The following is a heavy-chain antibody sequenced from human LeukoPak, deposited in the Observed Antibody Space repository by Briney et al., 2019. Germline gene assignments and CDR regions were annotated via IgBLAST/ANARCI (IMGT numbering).Heavy chain of an antibody. CDR3: ARLLRFYDFND. V-gene: IGHV3-11*01. D-gene: IGHD3-10*01. CDR2: ISSSGSTI. Sequence: GGSLRLSCAASGFSFSDYYMSWIRQAPGKGLEWVSYISSSGSTIYYADSVKGRFTISRDNAKNSLYLQMNSLRAEDTAVYYCARLLRFYDFNDWGQGTTVTVSS. CDR1: GFSFSDYY. J-gene: IGHJ6*02.